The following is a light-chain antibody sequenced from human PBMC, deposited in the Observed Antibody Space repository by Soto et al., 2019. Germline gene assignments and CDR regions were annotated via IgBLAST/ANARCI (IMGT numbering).Light chain of an antibody. CDR2: DAF. Sequence: DIQMTQSPSTLSASVGDRVTITCRASQSISTWLAWYQQKPGKAPKLLIYDAFYLERGVPSRFSGSGSGTEFPLTFRSLQPDDLATYYCQQYNSFWTFGQGTKVEI. J-gene: IGKJ1*01. V-gene: IGKV1-5*01. CDR1: QSISTW. CDR3: QQYNSFWT.